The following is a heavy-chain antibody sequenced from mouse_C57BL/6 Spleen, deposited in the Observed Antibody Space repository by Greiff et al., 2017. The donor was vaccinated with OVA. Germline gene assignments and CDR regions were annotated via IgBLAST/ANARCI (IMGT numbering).Heavy chain of an antibody. J-gene: IGHJ2*01. V-gene: IGHV1-61*01. CDR3: ARDYYGSSYFDY. Sequence: QVQLQQPGAELVRPGSSVKLSCKASGYTFTSYWMDWVKQRPGQGLEWIGNIYPSDSETHYNQKFKDKATLTVDKSSSTAYMQLSSLTSEDSAVDYCARDYYGSSYFDYWGQGTTLTVSS. CDR1: GYTFTSYW. D-gene: IGHD1-1*01. CDR2: IYPSDSET.